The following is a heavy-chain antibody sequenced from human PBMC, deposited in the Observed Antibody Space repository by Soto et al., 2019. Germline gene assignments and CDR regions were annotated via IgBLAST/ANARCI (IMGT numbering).Heavy chain of an antibody. CDR1: GFSLTSSGVG. V-gene: IGHV2-5*02. CDR3: AHRVPYNSYWDVGWFDP. CDR2: IYWDGDR. Sequence: QITLKESGPTLLEPTQTLTLTCSFSGFSLTSSGVGVGRLRQAPGKALDCLGIIYWDGDRRYNPSLRQRLTMTEDTSKNQVVLTMTYMEPVDTATYYGAHRVPYNSYWDVGWFDPWGQVTLVTFS. D-gene: IGHD1-20*01. J-gene: IGHJ5*02.